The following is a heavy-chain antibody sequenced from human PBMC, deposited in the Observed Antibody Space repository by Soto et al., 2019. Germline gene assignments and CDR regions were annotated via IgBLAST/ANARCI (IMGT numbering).Heavy chain of an antibody. D-gene: IGHD6-19*01. Sequence: GGSLRLSCAASGFTFSSYAMSWVRQAPGKGLEWVSAISGSGGSTYYADSVKGRFTISRDDSMNTAYLQMNSLKTEDTAVYFCTRQTDAVQWLVVPTDYNFDYWGQGTLVTVSS. CDR2: ISGSGGST. CDR1: GFTFSSYA. V-gene: IGHV3-23*01. CDR3: TRQTDAVQWLVVPTDYNFDY. J-gene: IGHJ4*02.